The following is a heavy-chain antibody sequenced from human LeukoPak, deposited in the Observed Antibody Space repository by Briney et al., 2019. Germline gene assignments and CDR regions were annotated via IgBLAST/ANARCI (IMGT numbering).Heavy chain of an antibody. CDR2: IYPGDSDT. Sequence: LGESLKISCKGSGYSFTSYCIGWVRQMPGKGLEWMGIIYPGDSDTRYSPSFQGQVTFSADRSISTAYLQWSSLKASDSAMYYCARLGGVLAPFDPWGQGTLVTVSS. CDR1: GYSFTSYC. V-gene: IGHV5-51*01. J-gene: IGHJ5*02. D-gene: IGHD3-10*01. CDR3: ARLGGVLAPFDP.